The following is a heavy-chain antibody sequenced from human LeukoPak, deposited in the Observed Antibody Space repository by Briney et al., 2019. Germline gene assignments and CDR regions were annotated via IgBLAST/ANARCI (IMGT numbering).Heavy chain of an antibody. CDR3: ARGRSSAFDT. Sequence: SQTLSLTCGTSGDSVSTNGVAWNWIRQSPSRGLEWLGRTYYRSKWYNDYAVSVKSRITINPDTSRNQFSLQLNSVTPEDTAVYYCARGRSSAFDTWGQGTVVTVSS. V-gene: IGHV6-1*01. J-gene: IGHJ3*02. CDR1: GDSVSTNGVA. CDR2: TYYRSKWYN.